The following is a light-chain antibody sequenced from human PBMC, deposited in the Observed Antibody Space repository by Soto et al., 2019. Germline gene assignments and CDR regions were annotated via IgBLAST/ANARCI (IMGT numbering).Light chain of an antibody. J-gene: IGKJ1*01. CDR1: QTVSSNY. V-gene: IGKV3-20*01. Sequence: VLTQPPGTLSLSPGERGTLSCRASQTVSSNYIAWYQQKPGQTPRLLIYEASRRASGIPDRFTGSGSGTDFTLTIGRLEPEDLAVYYCQQYGGSSRTFGQGTKVDIK. CDR3: QQYGGSSRT. CDR2: EAS.